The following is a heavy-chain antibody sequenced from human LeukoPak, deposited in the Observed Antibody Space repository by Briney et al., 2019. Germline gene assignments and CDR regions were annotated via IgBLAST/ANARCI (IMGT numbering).Heavy chain of an antibody. CDR3: ARGGNYWPQWWFDP. D-gene: IGHD1-26*01. CDR1: GGSISNYY. J-gene: IGHJ5*02. Sequence: SETLSFTCTVSGGSISNYYWSWIRQPPGKGLEWIGYIYYTGSTSYNPSRKSRVTMSLDASKNQFSLELNSVTPADTAVYYCARGGNYWPQWWFDPWGRGTLVSVSS. CDR2: IYYTGST. V-gene: IGHV4-59*01.